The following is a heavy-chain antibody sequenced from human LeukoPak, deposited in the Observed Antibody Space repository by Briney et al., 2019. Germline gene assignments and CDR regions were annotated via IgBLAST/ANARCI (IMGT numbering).Heavy chain of an antibody. V-gene: IGHV3-30*18. CDR1: GFTFSSYG. Sequence: GGSLRLSCAASGFTFSSYGVHWVRQAPGKGLEWVAVISYDGSNKYYADSVKGRFTISRDNSKNTLYLQMNSLRAEDTAVYYCAKDRSTVTTRDAFDIWGQGTMVTVSS. CDR2: ISYDGSNK. D-gene: IGHD4-17*01. CDR3: AKDRSTVTTRDAFDI. J-gene: IGHJ3*02.